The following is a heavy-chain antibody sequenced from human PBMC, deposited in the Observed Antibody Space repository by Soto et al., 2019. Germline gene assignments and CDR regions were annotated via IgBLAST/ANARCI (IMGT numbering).Heavy chain of an antibody. Sequence: QVQLQESGPGLVKPSQTLSLTCTVSGGSISSGGYYWSWIRQHPGKGLEWIGYIYYSGSTYYNPSLKSRVTISADTSKNQFSLKRSSVTAADTAVYYCARERLLAADILDYYYYYGMDVWGQGTTVTVSS. J-gene: IGHJ6*02. CDR3: ARERLLAADILDYYYYYGMDV. D-gene: IGHD6-13*01. CDR2: IYYSGST. V-gene: IGHV4-31*03. CDR1: GGSISSGGYY.